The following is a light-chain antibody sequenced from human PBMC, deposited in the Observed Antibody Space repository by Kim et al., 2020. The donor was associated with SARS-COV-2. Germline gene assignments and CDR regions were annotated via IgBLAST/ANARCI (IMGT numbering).Light chain of an antibody. CDR2: DAT. V-gene: IGKV1-5*01. J-gene: IGKJ1*01. CDR3: QQYYGFPT. CDR1: QSISRW. Sequence: DIQMTQSPSTLSASVGDRVTITCQASQSISRWLAWYQQKPGKAPKILIYDATNLKSGVPARFSGSGSGIDFTLTISSLEPDDFATYFCQQYYGFPTVGQGTKVDIK.